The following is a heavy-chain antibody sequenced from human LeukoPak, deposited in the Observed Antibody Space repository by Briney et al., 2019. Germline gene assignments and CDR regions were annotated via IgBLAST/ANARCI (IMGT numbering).Heavy chain of an antibody. D-gene: IGHD1-26*01. J-gene: IGHJ4*02. CDR2: IYSGGST. Sequence: GGSLRLSCAASGFTLSSNYMSWVRQAPGKGLEWVSVIYSGGSTYYADSVKGRFTISRDNSKNTLYLQMNSLRAEDTAVYYCARADGIGGFDYWGQGTLVTVSS. V-gene: IGHV3-66*01. CDR1: GFTLSSNY. CDR3: ARADGIGGFDY.